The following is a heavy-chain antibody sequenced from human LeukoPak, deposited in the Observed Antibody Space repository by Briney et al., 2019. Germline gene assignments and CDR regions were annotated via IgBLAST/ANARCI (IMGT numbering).Heavy chain of an antibody. D-gene: IGHD1-26*01. V-gene: IGHV3-48*01. J-gene: IGHJ4*02. CDR1: GFTFSTYS. Sequence: GGSLRLSCAASGFTFSTYSMNWVRQAPGQGLEWVAYISSSSSTIYYADSVKGRFTISRDNAKNTLYLQMNSLRAEDTAVYYCAQVNVGIAYWGQGTLVTVSS. CDR2: ISSSSSTI. CDR3: AQVNVGIAY.